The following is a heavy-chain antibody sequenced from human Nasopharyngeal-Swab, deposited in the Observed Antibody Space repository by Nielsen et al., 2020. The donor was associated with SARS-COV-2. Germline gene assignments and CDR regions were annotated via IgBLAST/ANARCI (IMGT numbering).Heavy chain of an antibody. V-gene: IGHV4-34*01. J-gene: IGHJ4*02. D-gene: IGHD6-13*01. CDR3: ARFSSSWYGFGY. CDR2: INHSGST. CDR1: GGSFSGYY. Sequence: SETLSLTCAVYGGSFSGYYWSWIRQSPGKGLEWIGEINHSGSTNYNPSLKSRVTISVDTSKNQFSLKLSSVTAADTAVYYCARFSSSWYGFGYWGQGTLVTVSS.